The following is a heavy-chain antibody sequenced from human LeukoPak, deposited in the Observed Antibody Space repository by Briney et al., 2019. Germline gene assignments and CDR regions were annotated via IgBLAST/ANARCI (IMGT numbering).Heavy chain of an antibody. J-gene: IGHJ4*02. CDR3: ASSNLGSLGQFDS. D-gene: IGHD3-10*01. V-gene: IGHV4-59*01. CDR1: GGSISGYY. Sequence: PSETLSLTCTVSGGSISGYYWSWIRQPPGKGLEWIGYIYYSGSTNYNRSLNSRASISRDTSRSQVSLKLSSVTAADTAVYYCASSNLGSLGQFDSWGQGTLVTVSS. CDR2: IYYSGST.